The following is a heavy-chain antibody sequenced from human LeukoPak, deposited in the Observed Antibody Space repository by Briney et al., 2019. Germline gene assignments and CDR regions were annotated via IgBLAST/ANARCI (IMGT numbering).Heavy chain of an antibody. CDR3: ARSSIVLREGFDY. V-gene: IGHV4-38-2*02. Sequence: SETLSLTCIVSGYSISSGYYWGWIRQPPGKGLEWIGSIYYDGSTYYSPSLKSRVTVLRDTSKNQFSLKLSSVTAADTAVYYCARSSIVLREGFDYWGQGTLVTVSS. J-gene: IGHJ4*02. D-gene: IGHD3-16*02. CDR1: GYSISSGYY. CDR2: IYYDGST.